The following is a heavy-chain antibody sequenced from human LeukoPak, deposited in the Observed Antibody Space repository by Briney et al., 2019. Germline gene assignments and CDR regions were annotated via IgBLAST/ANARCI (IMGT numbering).Heavy chain of an antibody. J-gene: IGHJ4*02. V-gene: IGHV3-30-3*01. CDR1: GFTFSSYA. CDR2: ISYDGSNK. Sequence: GGSLRLSCAASGFTFSSYAMHWVRQAPGKGLEWVAVISYDGSNKYYADSVKGRFTISRDNSKNTLYLQMNGLRAEDTAVYYCAREGSGSYFYFDYWGQGTLVTVSS. D-gene: IGHD1-26*01. CDR3: AREGSGSYFYFDY.